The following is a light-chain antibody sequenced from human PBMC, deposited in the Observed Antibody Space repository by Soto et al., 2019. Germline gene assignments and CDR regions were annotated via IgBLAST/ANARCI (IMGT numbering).Light chain of an antibody. V-gene: IGKV1-33*01. CDR3: QQYDNLPRLT. CDR2: DAS. CDR1: EDISSY. Sequence: DIQMTQSPSSLSASVGDRVTIACQASEDISSYLNWYQRKPGKAPKLLIYDASELETGVPPRFSGSGSGTYFTFTISSLQPEDIATYYCQQYDNLPRLTFGGGTKVEIK. J-gene: IGKJ4*01.